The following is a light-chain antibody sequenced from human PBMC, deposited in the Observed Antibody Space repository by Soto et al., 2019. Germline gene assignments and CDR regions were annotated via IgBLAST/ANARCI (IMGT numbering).Light chain of an antibody. Sequence: EIVLTQSPGTLSLSPGERATLSCRASQSVSSSYLAWYQQKPGQAPRLLISGASSRATGIPDRFSGSGSETDFTLTISRLAPEDFAVYYCQQYGSSPWTFGQGTKVEIK. V-gene: IGKV3-20*01. CDR2: GAS. J-gene: IGKJ1*01. CDR3: QQYGSSPWT. CDR1: QSVSSSY.